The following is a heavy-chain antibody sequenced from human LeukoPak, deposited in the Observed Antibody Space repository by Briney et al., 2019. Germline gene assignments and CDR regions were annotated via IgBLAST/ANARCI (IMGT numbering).Heavy chain of an antibody. V-gene: IGHV3-74*01. D-gene: IGHD3-16*01. J-gene: IGHJ6*02. Sequence: GGSLRLSCAASGFTFSNYWMHWVRQAPGKGLVWVSRVKSDGSSTTYVDSVKGRFTISRDNAKNSLYLQMSNLRAEDTAVYFCARGGGLDVWGQGATVTVSS. CDR1: GFTFSNYW. CDR2: VKSDGSST. CDR3: ARGGGLDV.